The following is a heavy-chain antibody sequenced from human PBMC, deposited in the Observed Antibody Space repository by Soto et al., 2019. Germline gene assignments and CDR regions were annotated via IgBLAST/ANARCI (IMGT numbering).Heavy chain of an antibody. CDR3: ARRAFGSSRSFDI. CDR2: ISDGGGLT. Sequence: SLRLSCAASGFAFSSHPMSWVRQAPERGLEWVSGISDGGGLTYNADSVKGRFTISRDNSKNTLYLQMNSLRAEDTALYYCARRAFGSSRSFDIWGQGTMVTVSS. V-gene: IGHV3-23*01. CDR1: GFAFSSHP. D-gene: IGHD3-3*01. J-gene: IGHJ3*02.